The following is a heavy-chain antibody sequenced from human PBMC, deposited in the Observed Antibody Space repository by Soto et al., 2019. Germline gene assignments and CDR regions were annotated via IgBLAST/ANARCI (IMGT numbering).Heavy chain of an antibody. V-gene: IGHV4-39*01. CDR2: IYYSGST. D-gene: IGHD4-17*01. CDR1: GGSISSSRYS. J-gene: IGHJ6*02. CDR3: AGTTVTTHGMDV. Sequence: SETLSLACTVSGGSISSSRYSWGWIRQPPGKGLEWMGSIYYSGSTYYNPSLKSRVTISVDTSKNQFSLKLSSVTAADTAVYYCAGTTVTTHGMDVCGQGTTVTVS.